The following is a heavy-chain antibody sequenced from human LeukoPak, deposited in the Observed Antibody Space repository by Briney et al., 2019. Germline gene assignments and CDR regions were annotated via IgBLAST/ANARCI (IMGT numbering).Heavy chain of an antibody. CDR2: INPNSGGT. CDR3: AREGSGYDNYYFDY. CDR1: GGTFSSYA. J-gene: IGHJ4*02. D-gene: IGHD5-12*01. Sequence: GASVKVSCKASGGTFSSYAISWVRQAPGQGLEWMGWINPNSGGTNYAQKFQGRVTMTRDTSISTAYMELSRLRSDDTAVYYCAREGSGYDNYYFDYWGQGTLVTVSS. V-gene: IGHV1-2*02.